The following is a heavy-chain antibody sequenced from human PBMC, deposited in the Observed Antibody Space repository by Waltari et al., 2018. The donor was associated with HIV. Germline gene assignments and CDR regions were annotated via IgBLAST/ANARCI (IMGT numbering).Heavy chain of an antibody. CDR3: AREGAGDIYYLEY. CDR2: INVGNSKT. V-gene: IGHV1-3*01. D-gene: IGHD3-16*02. Sequence: QVQLVQSRAEVKRPGASVKVSCKTSGYTSTNYAVHWVRQAPGQRLEWMGWINVGNSKTQYSQKFQGRLTITRDTSASVAYMELTRLKAEDTAVYFCAREGAGDIYYLEYWGQGTLVTVSS. J-gene: IGHJ4*02. CDR1: GYTSTNYA.